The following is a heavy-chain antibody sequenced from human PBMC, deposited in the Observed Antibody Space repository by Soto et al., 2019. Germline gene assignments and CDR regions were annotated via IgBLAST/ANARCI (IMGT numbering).Heavy chain of an antibody. CDR2: IVVGSGNT. Sequence: SVKVSCKASGFTFTSSVVQWVRQARGQRLEWVGWIVVGSGNTNYAQKFQERVTITRDMSTSTAYMELSSLRSEDTAVYYCAADIAPPAFWSGYYEFDYWGQGTLVTVSS. CDR3: AADIAPPAFWSGYYEFDY. V-gene: IGHV1-58*01. D-gene: IGHD3-3*01. J-gene: IGHJ4*02. CDR1: GFTFTSSV.